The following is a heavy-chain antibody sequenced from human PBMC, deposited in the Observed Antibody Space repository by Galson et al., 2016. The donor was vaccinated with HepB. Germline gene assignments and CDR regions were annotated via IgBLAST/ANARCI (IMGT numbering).Heavy chain of an antibody. CDR1: GGSVSSGGYY. Sequence: TLSLTCTVSGGSVSSGGYYWSWIRQHPGKGLEWIGNIYYTGSTYKNPSLKSRFIISVDTSKNQFSLKLSSVTAADTGVYYCARVSIAVRLAFDRWGQGTLVTVSS. V-gene: IGHV4-31*03. CDR2: IYYTGST. D-gene: IGHD6-6*01. CDR3: ARVSIAVRLAFDR. J-gene: IGHJ5*02.